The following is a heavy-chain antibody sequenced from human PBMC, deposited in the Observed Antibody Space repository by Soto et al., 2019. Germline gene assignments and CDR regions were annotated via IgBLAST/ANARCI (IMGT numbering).Heavy chain of an antibody. CDR3: AREEYCSGGSCYPGGWFDP. CDR2: INAGNGNT. J-gene: IGHJ5*02. D-gene: IGHD2-15*01. Sequence: ASVKVSCKASGYTFTSYAMHWVRQPPGQRLEWMGWINAGNGNTKYSQKFQGRVTITRDTSASTAYMELSSLRSEDTAVYYCAREEYCSGGSCYPGGWFDPWGQGTLVTVSS. CDR1: GYTFTSYA. V-gene: IGHV1-3*01.